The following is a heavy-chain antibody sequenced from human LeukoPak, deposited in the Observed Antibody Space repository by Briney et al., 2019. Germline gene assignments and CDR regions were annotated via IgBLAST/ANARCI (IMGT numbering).Heavy chain of an antibody. D-gene: IGHD5-18*01. CDR3: ARGRGTAMGE. V-gene: IGHV1-8*01. J-gene: IGHJ4*02. CDR1: GYTYTSDD. Sequence: ASVKVSCKASGYTYTSDDINWVRQATGQWLEWMGWMNPNSGNTGYAQKFQGRVTMTRNTSISTAYMELSSLRSEDTAVYYCARGRGTAMGEWGQGTLVTVSS. CDR2: MNPNSGNT.